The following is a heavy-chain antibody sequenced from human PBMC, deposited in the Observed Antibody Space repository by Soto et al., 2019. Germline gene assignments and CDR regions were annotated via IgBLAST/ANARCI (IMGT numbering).Heavy chain of an antibody. Sequence: EVQLVESGGGLVRPGGSLRLSCAASGFSFSTYSMNWVRQAPGKGLEWVSYISSRSYTIYYIDSVKGRFTISRDNAKSSLYLQINSLRDEDTAVYYCARGGSSSDNGLDVWGQGTTVTVSS. CDR1: GFSFSTYS. CDR2: ISSRSYTI. D-gene: IGHD6-6*01. V-gene: IGHV3-48*02. J-gene: IGHJ6*02. CDR3: ARGGSSSDNGLDV.